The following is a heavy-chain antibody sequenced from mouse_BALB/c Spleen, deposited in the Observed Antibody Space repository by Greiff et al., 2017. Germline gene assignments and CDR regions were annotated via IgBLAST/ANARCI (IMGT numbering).Heavy chain of an antibody. Sequence: EVQLQQSGAELVRPGASVKLSCKASGFNIKDYYMHWVKQRPEQGLEWIGWIDPENGNIIYDPKFQGKASITADTSSNTAYLQLSSLTSEDTAVYYCARITAAEAWFAYWGQGTLVTVSA. CDR2: IDPENGNI. CDR3: ARITAAEAWFAY. CDR1: GFNIKDYY. D-gene: IGHD1-2*01. J-gene: IGHJ3*01. V-gene: IGHV14-1*02.